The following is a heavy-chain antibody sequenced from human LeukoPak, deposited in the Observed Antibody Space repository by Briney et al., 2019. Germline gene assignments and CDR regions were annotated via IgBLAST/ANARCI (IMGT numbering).Heavy chain of an antibody. Sequence: SGGSLRLSCAASGFSFSTYSMNWVRQAPGKGLEWVSYISSSSSTIYYADSVKGRFTISRDNAKNSLYLQMNSLRAEDTAVYYCARDPAGYCSGGSCYKEWGQGTLVTVSS. CDR2: ISSSSSTI. V-gene: IGHV3-48*01. J-gene: IGHJ4*02. D-gene: IGHD2-15*01. CDR1: GFSFSTYS. CDR3: ARDPAGYCSGGSCYKE.